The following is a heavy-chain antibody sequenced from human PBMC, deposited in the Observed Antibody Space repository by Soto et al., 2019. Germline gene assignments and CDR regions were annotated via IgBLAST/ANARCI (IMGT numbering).Heavy chain of an antibody. Sequence: VASVKVSCKTSGFMFTSSAVQWVRQALGQRLEWIGWLVVGSGNTHYAQHFQERVTLTRDMSTGTAYMELSSLRSEDTAVYYCAAVPVLRFLKWLPAYFDYWGQGTLVTVSS. CDR2: LVVGSGNT. J-gene: IGHJ4*02. CDR3: AAVPVLRFLKWLPAYFDY. V-gene: IGHV1-58*01. D-gene: IGHD3-3*01. CDR1: GFMFTSSA.